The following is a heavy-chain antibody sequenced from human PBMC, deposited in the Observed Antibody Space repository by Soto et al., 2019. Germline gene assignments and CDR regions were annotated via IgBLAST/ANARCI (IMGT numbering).Heavy chain of an antibody. CDR3: ARLVGGYQLLGDDDY. D-gene: IGHD2-2*01. CDR1: GYSFTSYW. V-gene: IGHV5-10-1*03. Sequence: EVQLVQSGAEVKKPGESLRISCKGSGYSFTSYWISWVRQMPGKGLEWMGRIDPSDSYTNYSPSFQGHVTISADKSISTAYLQWSSLKASDTAMYYCARLVGGYQLLGDDDYWGQGTLVTVSS. CDR2: IDPSDSYT. J-gene: IGHJ4*02.